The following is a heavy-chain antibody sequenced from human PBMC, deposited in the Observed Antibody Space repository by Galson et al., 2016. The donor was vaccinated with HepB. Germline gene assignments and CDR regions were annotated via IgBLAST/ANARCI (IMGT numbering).Heavy chain of an antibody. Sequence: SETLSLTCTVSGDSISNYYCNWIRQPPGKGLEWIGYSYYTGTTNYNPSLKSRVTISVDTSKNQYSLKLSSVTAADTAVYYCATTYCGGDCYYVYAFDIWGQGTMVTVSS. V-gene: IGHV4-59*01. CDR2: SYYTGTT. CDR3: ATTYCGGDCYYVYAFDI. J-gene: IGHJ3*02. D-gene: IGHD2-21*02. CDR1: GDSISNYY.